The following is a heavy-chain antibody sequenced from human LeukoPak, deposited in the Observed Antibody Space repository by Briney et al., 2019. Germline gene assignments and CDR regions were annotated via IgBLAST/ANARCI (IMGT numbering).Heavy chain of an antibody. Sequence: GGSLRLSCAASGFTFSSYGMHWVRQAPGKGLEWVAVIWYDGSNKYYADSVKGRFTISRDNSKNTLYLQMNSLRAEDTAVYYCARDTPLIYDILTGSTYYYYGMDVWGQGTTVTVSS. J-gene: IGHJ6*02. V-gene: IGHV3-33*01. CDR1: GFTFSSYG. CDR3: ARDTPLIYDILTGSTYYYYGMDV. CDR2: IWYDGSNK. D-gene: IGHD3-9*01.